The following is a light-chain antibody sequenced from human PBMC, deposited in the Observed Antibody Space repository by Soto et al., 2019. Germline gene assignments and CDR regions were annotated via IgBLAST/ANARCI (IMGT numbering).Light chain of an antibody. V-gene: IGKV3-20*01. Sequence: ALTQSPGPLSLSPGERAALTCRPSQSVSSNSLAWYHQKPGQPPRLLIYGASSRATGIPDRFSGSGSGTDFTLTISRLEPEDFAVYYCQQYGSSLITFGQGTRLEIK. CDR2: GAS. J-gene: IGKJ5*01. CDR3: QQYGSSLIT. CDR1: QSVSSNS.